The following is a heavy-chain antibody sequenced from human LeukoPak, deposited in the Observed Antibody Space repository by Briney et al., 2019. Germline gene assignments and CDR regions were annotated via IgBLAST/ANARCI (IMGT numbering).Heavy chain of an antibody. CDR1: GGSISSYY. CDR3: ARGIIAVAGNGYAFDI. V-gene: IGHV4-59*08. D-gene: IGHD6-19*01. Sequence: SETLSLTCTLSGGSISSYYWSWMRQPPGKGLEWIGYIYYSGSTNYNPSLKSRVTISVDTSKNQFSMKLSSVTAADTAVYYCARGIIAVAGNGYAFDIWGQGTMVTVSS. CDR2: IYYSGST. J-gene: IGHJ3*02.